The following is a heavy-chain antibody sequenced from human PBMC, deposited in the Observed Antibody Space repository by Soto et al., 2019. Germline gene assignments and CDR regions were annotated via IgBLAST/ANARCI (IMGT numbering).Heavy chain of an antibody. Sequence: ETLSLTCTVSGGSISDSSYFWDWIRQPPGKGLEWIGNIYYSGSTYYNLSLKSRVTISVDTSKNQFSLKLSSVTAADTAVYYCARRGVSSYYSNYWGPGTLVTVSS. V-gene: IGHV4-39*01. CDR2: IYYSGST. D-gene: IGHD2-15*01. CDR3: ARRGVSSYYSNY. CDR1: GGSISDSSYF. J-gene: IGHJ4*02.